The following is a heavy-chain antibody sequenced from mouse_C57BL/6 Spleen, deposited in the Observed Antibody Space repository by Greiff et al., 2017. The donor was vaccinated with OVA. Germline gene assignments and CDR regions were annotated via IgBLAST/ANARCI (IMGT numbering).Heavy chain of an antibody. V-gene: IGHV3-6*01. D-gene: IGHD2-3*01. CDR2: ISYDGSN. Sequence: EVQLQESGPGLVKPSQSLSLTCSVTGYSITSGYYWNWIRQFPGNKLEWMGYISYDGSNNYNPSLKNRISITRDTSKNQFFLKLNSVTTEDTATYYCARRGLYDYFDYWGQGTTLTVSS. CDR1: GYSITSGYY. CDR3: ARRGLYDYFDY. J-gene: IGHJ2*01.